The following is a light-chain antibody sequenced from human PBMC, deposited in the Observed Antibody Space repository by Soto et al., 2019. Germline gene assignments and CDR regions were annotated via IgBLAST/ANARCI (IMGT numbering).Light chain of an antibody. Sequence: QSVLTQPPSVSGAPRQRVTISCSGSRSNIGNNAVNWYQQFPGRAPKLLIYYDDLLPSGVSDRFSGSKSGTSASPAISGLQSEDEADYYCATWDDSLNGQVFGGGTKLTVL. CDR1: RSNIGNNA. J-gene: IGLJ2*01. V-gene: IGLV1-36*01. CDR2: YDD. CDR3: ATWDDSLNGQV.